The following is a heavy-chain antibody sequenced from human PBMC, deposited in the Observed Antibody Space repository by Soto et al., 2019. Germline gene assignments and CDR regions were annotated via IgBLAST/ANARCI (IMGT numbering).Heavy chain of an antibody. J-gene: IGHJ5*02. CDR3: ARPRHPRGTVGDTSTLDP. CDR1: GFSVSSNY. V-gene: IGHV3-53*01. CDR2: HYSGGST. Sequence: GGVLRLSCAISGFSVSSNYLSWVRQAPGKGLEWVSVHYSGGSTYYADSVQGRFTISRDKSNNTLYPQMRRVRAEDTAVYFCARPRHPRGTVGDTSTLDPSGKGTRV. D-gene: IGHD1-26*01.